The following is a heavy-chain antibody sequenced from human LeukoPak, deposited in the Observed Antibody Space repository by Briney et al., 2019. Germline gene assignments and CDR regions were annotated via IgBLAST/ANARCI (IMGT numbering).Heavy chain of an antibody. CDR2: LKRGGSEK. Sequence: GGSLRLSCAASGFTFSSYWMSWARRAPGRGLGGGANLKRGGSEKYYVDSVKGRFTISRDNAKTSLYLQMNSLRAEDTAVYYCARDGYYDYVWGSDRYRVGFDYWGQGTLVTVSS. D-gene: IGHD3-16*02. CDR1: GFTFSSYW. V-gene: IGHV3-7*01. CDR3: ARDGYYDYVWGSDRYRVGFDY. J-gene: IGHJ4*02.